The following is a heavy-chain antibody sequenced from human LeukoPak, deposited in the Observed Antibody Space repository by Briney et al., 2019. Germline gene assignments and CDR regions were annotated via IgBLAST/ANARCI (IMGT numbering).Heavy chain of an antibody. J-gene: IGHJ6*03. CDR1: GYTFTSYG. D-gene: IGHD2-15*01. Sequence: GASVKVSCKASGYTFTSYGISWVRQAPGQGLEWMGWISAYNHNTNYAQKLQGRVTMTTDTPTSTTYMELRSLRSDDTAVYYCASLSCSANGCYHLPYHYYFMDVWGKGTTVTISS. V-gene: IGHV1-18*01. CDR2: ISAYNHNT. CDR3: ASLSCSANGCYHLPYHYYFMDV.